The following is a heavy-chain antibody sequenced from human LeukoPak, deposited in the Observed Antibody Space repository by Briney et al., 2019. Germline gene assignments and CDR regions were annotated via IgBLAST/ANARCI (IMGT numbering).Heavy chain of an antibody. J-gene: IGHJ4*02. D-gene: IGHD1-1*01. CDR2: IYHSGST. Sequence: SETLSLTCTVSGGSISSYYWSWIRQPPGKGLEWIGYIYHSGSTYYNPSLKSRVTIPVDRSKNQFSLKLSSVTAADTAVYYCARELAGTPAYWGQGTLVTVSS. CDR1: GGSISSYY. CDR3: ARELAGTPAY. V-gene: IGHV4-59*12.